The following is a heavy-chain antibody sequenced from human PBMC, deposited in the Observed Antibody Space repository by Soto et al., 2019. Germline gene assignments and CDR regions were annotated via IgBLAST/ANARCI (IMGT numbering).Heavy chain of an antibody. CDR3: AKEGPITNWYFDY. Sequence: SLRRSCAGSGVTFSNYGMHSVRQTPGKGLEWVIVISYDGNVAYYADSVKGRFTISRDNSKNTLYLQMNSLRTEDTAMYYCAKEGPITNWYFDYWGQGTLVTVSS. CDR2: ISYDGNVA. J-gene: IGHJ4*02. CDR1: GVTFSNYG. D-gene: IGHD1-1*01. V-gene: IGHV3-30*18.